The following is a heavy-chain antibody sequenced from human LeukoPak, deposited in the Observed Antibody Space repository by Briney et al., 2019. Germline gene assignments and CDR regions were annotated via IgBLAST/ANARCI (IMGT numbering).Heavy chain of an antibody. CDR1: GYSISSGYY. J-gene: IGHJ5*02. V-gene: IGHV4-4*07. Sequence: SETLSLTCGVSGYSISSGYYWSWIRQPAGKGLEWIGRIYTSGSTNYNPSLKSRVTMSVDTSKNQFSLKLSSVTAADTAVYYCARDSGYSSCWFDPWGQGTLVTVSS. CDR2: IYTSGST. D-gene: IGHD6-13*01. CDR3: ARDSGYSSCWFDP.